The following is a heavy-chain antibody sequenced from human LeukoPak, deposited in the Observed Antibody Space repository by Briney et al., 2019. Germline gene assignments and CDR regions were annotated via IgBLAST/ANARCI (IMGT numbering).Heavy chain of an antibody. CDR2: IYYSGST. Sequence: SQTLSLTCTVSGGSISSGDYYWSWIRQPPGKGLEWIGYIYYSGSTYYNPSLKSRVTISVDTSKNQFSLKLSSVTAADTAVYYCARVGGTYSSSWLDYWGQGTLVTVSS. CDR3: ARVGGTYSSSWLDY. CDR1: GGSISSGDYY. V-gene: IGHV4-30-4*01. J-gene: IGHJ4*02. D-gene: IGHD6-13*01.